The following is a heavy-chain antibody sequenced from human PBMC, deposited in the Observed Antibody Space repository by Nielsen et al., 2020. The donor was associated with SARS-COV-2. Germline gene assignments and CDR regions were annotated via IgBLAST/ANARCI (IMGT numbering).Heavy chain of an antibody. Sequence: GGSLRLSCAASGFTFSSYAMSWVRQAPGKGLEWVSAMSVRGDSTYYADSVKGRFTISRDNSRNTLYLQMNSLRVEDAAVYYCAKDPNDSTGYYIFESWGQGTLVTVSS. CDR3: AKDPNDSTGYYIFES. CDR1: GFTFSSYA. V-gene: IGHV3-23*01. J-gene: IGHJ4*02. D-gene: IGHD3-22*01. CDR2: MSVRGDST.